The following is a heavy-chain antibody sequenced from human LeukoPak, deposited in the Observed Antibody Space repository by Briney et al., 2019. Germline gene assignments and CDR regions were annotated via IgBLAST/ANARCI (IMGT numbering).Heavy chain of an antibody. Sequence: GGSLRLSCAASGFTFSSSAMSWVRQAPGKGLEWVSAISNNGGYTYYADSVQGWFTISRDNSKSTLCLQMNSLRAEDMAVYYCAKQLGYCSDGSCYFPYWGQGTLVTVSS. CDR1: GFTFSSSA. CDR3: AKQLGYCSDGSCYFPY. CDR2: ISNNGGYT. J-gene: IGHJ4*02. D-gene: IGHD2-15*01. V-gene: IGHV3-23*01.